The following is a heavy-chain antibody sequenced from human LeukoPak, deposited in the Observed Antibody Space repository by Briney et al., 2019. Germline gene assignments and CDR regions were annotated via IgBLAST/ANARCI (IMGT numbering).Heavy chain of an antibody. CDR2: IIPIFGTA. CDR1: GGTFSSYA. CDR3: ARAGEYQLLYDY. Sequence: ASVKVSCKASGGTFSSYAISWVRQAPGQGIEWMGGIIPIFGTANYAQKFQGRVTITADESTSTAYMELSSLRSEDTAVYYCARAGEYQLLYDYWGQGTLVTVSS. D-gene: IGHD2-2*02. V-gene: IGHV1-69*13. J-gene: IGHJ4*02.